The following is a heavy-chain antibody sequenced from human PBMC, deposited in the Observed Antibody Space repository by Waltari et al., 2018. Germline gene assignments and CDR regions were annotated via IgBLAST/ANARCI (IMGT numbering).Heavy chain of an antibody. CDR3: AKSIVVVPAALDAFDI. D-gene: IGHD2-2*01. Sequence: EVQLLESGGGLVQPGGSLRLSCAASGFTFSSQAMSWVRQAPGKGLEWVSAISGSGGSTYYADSVKGRFTISRDNSKNTLYLQMNSLRAEDTAVYYCAKSIVVVPAALDAFDIWGQGTMVTVSS. J-gene: IGHJ3*02. CDR1: GFTFSSQA. CDR2: ISGSGGST. V-gene: IGHV3-23*01.